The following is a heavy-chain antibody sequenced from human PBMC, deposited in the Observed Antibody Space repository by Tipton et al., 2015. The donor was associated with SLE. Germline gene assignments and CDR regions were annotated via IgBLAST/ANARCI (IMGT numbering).Heavy chain of an antibody. CDR2: ICYSGFS. Sequence: TLSLTCTVSGGSMGTYCWSWIRQSPEKGLGWIAFICYSGFSNYNPSLKSRVTVSLDTSKKQFSLRVTSVTAADTAVYYCARLSAYYRVFDLWGQGTLVTVSS. J-gene: IGHJ4*02. CDR1: GGSMGTYC. D-gene: IGHD3-3*01. V-gene: IGHV4-59*08. CDR3: ARLSAYYRVFDL.